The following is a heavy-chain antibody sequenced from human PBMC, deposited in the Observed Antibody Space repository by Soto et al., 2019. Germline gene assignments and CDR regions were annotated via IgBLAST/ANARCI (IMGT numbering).Heavy chain of an antibody. CDR2: IYYSGST. Sequence: SETLSLTCTVSGGSISTNSYYWVWIRQPPGKGLEWIGSIYYSGSTYYNPSLKSRVTISVDTSKDQFSLKLSSVTAADTAVYSCARQLGGLGWFDPWGQGTLVTVSS. CDR3: ARQLGGLGWFDP. CDR1: GGSISTNSYY. D-gene: IGHD3-16*01. V-gene: IGHV4-39*01. J-gene: IGHJ5*02.